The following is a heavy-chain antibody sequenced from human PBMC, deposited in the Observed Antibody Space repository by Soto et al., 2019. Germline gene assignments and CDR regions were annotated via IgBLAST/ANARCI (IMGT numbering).Heavy chain of an antibody. D-gene: IGHD1-1*01. J-gene: IGHJ4*02. Sequence: PGGSLRLSCAASGFTFSSYTMSWVRQAPGKGLEWVSVISGSGATTTYADSVKGRFTISRDNSKNTLYLQMNTLRAEDTAVYYCAKKSPFNNPFDYWGQGTLVTVSS. V-gene: IGHV3-23*01. CDR2: ISGSGATT. CDR1: GFTFSSYT. CDR3: AKKSPFNNPFDY.